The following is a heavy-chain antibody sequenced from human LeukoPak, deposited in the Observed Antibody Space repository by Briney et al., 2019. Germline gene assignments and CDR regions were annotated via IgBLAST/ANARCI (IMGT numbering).Heavy chain of an antibody. D-gene: IGHD5-12*01. CDR1: GYSFTSYW. V-gene: IGHV5-51*01. CDR2: IYPGDSDT. Sequence: GQSLNVSCKGSGYSFTSYWIGWVRQMPGKGLDCMGIIYPGDSDTRYTPSFPGQVTISDDKSISTAYLQWSSLKASDTDMYYCARRPGLRSSSDYWGQGTLVTVSS. CDR3: ARRPGLRSSSDY. J-gene: IGHJ4*02.